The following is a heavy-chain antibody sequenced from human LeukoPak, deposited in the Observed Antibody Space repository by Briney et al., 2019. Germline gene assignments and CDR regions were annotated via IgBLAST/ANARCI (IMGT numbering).Heavy chain of an antibody. D-gene: IGHD3-16*01. J-gene: IGHJ4*02. V-gene: IGHV4-61*02. CDR1: GGSISSGSYY. CDR2: IYTSGST. Sequence: PSQTLSLTCTVSGGSISSGSYYWSWIRQPAGKGLEWIGRIYTSGSTNYNPPLKSRVTVSVDTSKNQFSLKLSSVTAADTAVYYCARDLGYDYVWGTPPTVIWGQGTLVTVSS. CDR3: ARDLGYDYVWGTPPTVI.